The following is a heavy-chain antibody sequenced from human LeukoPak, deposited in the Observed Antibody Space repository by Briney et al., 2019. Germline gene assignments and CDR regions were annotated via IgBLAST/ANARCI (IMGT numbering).Heavy chain of an antibody. J-gene: IGHJ6*02. V-gene: IGHV3-66*02. CDR3: ARGAGVSHYYYYAMDI. Sequence: PGGSLRLSCAASTFTVIDHYMTWDRQAPGRGLEWVAAIYPGGSTYYADSVKGRFTISRDKSKNTLYLQMNTLGAEETAVYYCARGAGVSHYYYYAMDIWGQGTTVTVSS. D-gene: IGHD2-21*01. CDR1: TFTVIDHY. CDR2: IYPGGST.